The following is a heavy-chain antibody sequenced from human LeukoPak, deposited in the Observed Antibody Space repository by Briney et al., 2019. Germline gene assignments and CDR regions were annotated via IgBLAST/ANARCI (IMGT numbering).Heavy chain of an antibody. Sequence: SETLSLTCSVSGGSISSSAYYWGWIRQPPGQGLEWIGSIYYSGNTYYNPSLKSPVTISVDTSKNQFSLKLSSVTAADTAVYYCARGSYLWFGELLNKRCWFDPWGQGTLVTVSS. CDR1: GGSISSSAYY. CDR2: IYYSGNT. D-gene: IGHD3-10*01. CDR3: ARGSYLWFGELLNKRCWFDP. J-gene: IGHJ5*02. V-gene: IGHV4-39*07.